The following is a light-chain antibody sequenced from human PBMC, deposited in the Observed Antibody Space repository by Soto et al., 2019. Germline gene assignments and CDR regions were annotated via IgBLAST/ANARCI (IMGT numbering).Light chain of an antibody. Sequence: EIVLTQSPGTLSLSPGERATLSCRASQSVSSSYLAWYQQKPGQAPRLLIYGASSRATGIPDRFSGSGSGTDFHLNISRLEPEDFAVYYCQQYGSSLFTFGPGTKVDIK. CDR2: GAS. V-gene: IGKV3-20*01. CDR1: QSVSSSY. CDR3: QQYGSSLFT. J-gene: IGKJ3*01.